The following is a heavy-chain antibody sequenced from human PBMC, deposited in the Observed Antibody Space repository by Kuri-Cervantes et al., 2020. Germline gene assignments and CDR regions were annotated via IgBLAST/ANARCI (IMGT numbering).Heavy chain of an antibody. CDR3: ARDGGIWFGVGSFGFDP. D-gene: IGHD3-10*01. J-gene: IGHJ5*02. V-gene: IGHV1-2*02. Sequence: ASVKVSCKASGYTFTGYYMHWVRQAPGQGLEWMGWINPNSGGTNYAQKFQGRVTMTRDTSISTAYMELSRLRSDDTAVYYCARDGGIWFGVGSFGFDPWGQGTLVTVYS. CDR1: GYTFTGYY. CDR2: INPNSGGT.